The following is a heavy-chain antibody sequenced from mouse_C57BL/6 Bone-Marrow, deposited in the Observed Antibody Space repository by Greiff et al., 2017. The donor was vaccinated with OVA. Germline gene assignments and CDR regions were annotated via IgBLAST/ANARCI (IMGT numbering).Heavy chain of an antibody. CDR2: IWRGGST. Sequence: QVQLQESGPGLVQPSQCLSITCTVSGFSLTSYGVHWVRQSPGKGLEWLGGIWRGGSTDYYAAFIPRLSTSKDNSKSQVFCKMNSRQADDTAIYYCARDYGSSYFYAMDYWGQGTSVTVSS. D-gene: IGHD1-1*01. J-gene: IGHJ4*01. V-gene: IGHV2-2*01. CDR1: GFSLTSYG. CDR3: ARDYGSSYFYAMDY.